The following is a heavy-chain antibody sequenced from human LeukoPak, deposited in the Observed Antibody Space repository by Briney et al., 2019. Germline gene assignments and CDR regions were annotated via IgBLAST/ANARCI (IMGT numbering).Heavy chain of an antibody. CDR1: GFIFSSTW. J-gene: IGHJ6*02. CDR3: AKVHCSSTSCYRPLYGMDV. V-gene: IGHV3-23*01. D-gene: IGHD2-2*02. CDR2: ISGSGGST. Sequence: GGSLRLSCAASGFIFSSTWMTWVRQAPGKGPEWVSAISGSGGSTYYADSVKGRFTISRDNSKNTLYLQMNSLRAEDTAVYYCAKVHCSSTSCYRPLYGMDVWGQGTTVTVSS.